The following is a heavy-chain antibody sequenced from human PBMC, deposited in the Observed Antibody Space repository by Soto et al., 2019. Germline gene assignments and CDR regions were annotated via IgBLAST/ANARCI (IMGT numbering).Heavy chain of an antibody. V-gene: IGHV4-30-4*01. CDR2: MHISGTT. CDR1: GGSISSAADW. Sequence: QVQLQESGPGLVKPSQTLSLTCTVSGGSISSAADWWSWIRQPPGEGLEWIGYMHISGTTYYRPSLKSRVTISLDTSKNQFSLKLSSLGAADTAIYYCATAAHYRIDNWGQGTLVTVSS. J-gene: IGHJ4*02. CDR3: ATAAHYRIDN. D-gene: IGHD3-10*01.